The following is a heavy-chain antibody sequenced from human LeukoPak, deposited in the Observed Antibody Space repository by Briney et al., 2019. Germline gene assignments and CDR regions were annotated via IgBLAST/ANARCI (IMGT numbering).Heavy chain of an antibody. D-gene: IGHD5-18*01. CDR2: INPSGGST. J-gene: IGHJ5*02. Sequence: ASVKVSCKASGGTFKNFAITWVRQAPGQGLEWMGLINPSGGSTRYAQKFQGRVTMTRDMSTSTVYMELSSLRSEDTAVYYCARALPHRRLMDTTMEQHWFDPWGQGTLVTVSS. CDR1: GGTFKNFA. V-gene: IGHV1-46*02. CDR3: ARALPHRRLMDTTMEQHWFDP.